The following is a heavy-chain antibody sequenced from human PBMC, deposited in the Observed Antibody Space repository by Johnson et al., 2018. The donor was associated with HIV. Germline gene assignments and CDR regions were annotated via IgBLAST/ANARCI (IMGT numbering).Heavy chain of an antibody. Sequence: VQLVESGGGVVQPGRSLRLSCAASGFTFSNYPMHWVRQAPGKGLEWVAVISFDGSNKYYADSVKGRFTISRDNSKNTLYLQMNSLRAEDTAVYYCARDIIAVAGYDAFDIWGQGTMVTASS. CDR2: ISFDGSNK. V-gene: IGHV3-30*04. D-gene: IGHD6-19*01. CDR3: ARDIIAVAGYDAFDI. J-gene: IGHJ3*02. CDR1: GFTFSNYP.